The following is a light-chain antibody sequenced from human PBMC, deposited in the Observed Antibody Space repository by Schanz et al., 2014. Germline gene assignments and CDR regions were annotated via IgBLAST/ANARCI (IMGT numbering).Light chain of an antibody. CDR3: SSYTRSSPVV. Sequence: QSALTQPPSASGSPGQSVTISCTGTSSDVGGSNSVSWYQQLPGKAPKLVISEVSKRPSGVPDRFSGSKSGTSASLAITGLQAEDEADYYCSSYTRSSPVVFGGGTKLTVL. CDR2: EVS. V-gene: IGLV2-8*01. CDR1: SSDVGGSNS. J-gene: IGLJ2*01.